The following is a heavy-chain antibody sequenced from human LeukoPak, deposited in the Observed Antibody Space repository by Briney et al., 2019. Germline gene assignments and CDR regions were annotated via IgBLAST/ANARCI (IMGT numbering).Heavy chain of an antibody. V-gene: IGHV3-53*01. CDR2: IYSGGST. D-gene: IGHD6-19*01. CDR3: VRNGRDQWLASDY. J-gene: IGHJ4*02. CDR1: GFTVSSNY. Sequence: PGGSLRLSCAASGFTVSSNYMSWVRQAPGKGLEWVSVIYSGGSTYYADSVKGRFTISRDNSKNTLYLQMNSLRAEDTAVYYCVRNGRDQWLASDYWGQGTLVTVSS.